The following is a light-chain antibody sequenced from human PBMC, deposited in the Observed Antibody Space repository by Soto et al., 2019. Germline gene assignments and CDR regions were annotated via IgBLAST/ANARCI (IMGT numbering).Light chain of an antibody. J-gene: IGKJ1*01. CDR1: QSVSSN. Sequence: EIVITQSPATLSVSPGERATLSCRASQSVSSNLAWYQQKPGQAPRLLIYGASTRANGIPARFSGSGSGTELTLTISSLQSEDFAVYYCQQYNNWPTGTFGQGTKVDIK. CDR2: GAS. V-gene: IGKV3-15*01. CDR3: QQYNNWPTGT.